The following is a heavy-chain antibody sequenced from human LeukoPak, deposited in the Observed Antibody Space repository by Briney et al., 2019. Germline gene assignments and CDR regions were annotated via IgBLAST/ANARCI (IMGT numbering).Heavy chain of an antibody. V-gene: IGHV3-30*02. CDR3: ARGIGGSHPARSMDV. D-gene: IGHD1-26*01. J-gene: IGHJ6*03. CDR2: MQYDGNEK. CDR1: GFSFSSCG. Sequence: GGSLRLSCAASGFSFSSCGMYWVRQAPGKGLEWVAFMQYDGNEKYYADSVKGRFTISRDNSKNTLYLQMNSLRAEDTAVYYCARGIGGSHPARSMDVWGKGTTVTVSS.